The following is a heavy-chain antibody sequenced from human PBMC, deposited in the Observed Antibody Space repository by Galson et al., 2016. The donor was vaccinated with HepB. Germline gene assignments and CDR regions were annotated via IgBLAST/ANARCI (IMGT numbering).Heavy chain of an antibody. CDR3: TRTAYDYAWGSLYD. Sequence: QSGAEVKKPGESLKISCKASGYSFNYYWIGWVRQMPGKGLEWMGIICPGDSVTRYNPSFQGQVTISADKSINTAYLQWSSLKASDSAMYYCTRTAYDYAWGSLYDWGQGTLVTVSS. V-gene: IGHV5-51*01. J-gene: IGHJ4*02. CDR2: ICPGDSVT. D-gene: IGHD3-16*01. CDR1: GYSFNYYW.